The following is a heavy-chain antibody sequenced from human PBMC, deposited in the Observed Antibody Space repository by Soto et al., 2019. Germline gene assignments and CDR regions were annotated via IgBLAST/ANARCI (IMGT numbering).Heavy chain of an antibody. CDR1: GGSISSYY. Sequence: PSETLSLTCTVSGGSISSYYWSWIRQHPGKGLEWIGYIYYSGSTYYNPSLKSRVTISVDTSKNQFSLKLSSVTAADTAVYYCARQQWLVLNAFDIWGQGTMVTVSS. V-gene: IGHV4-59*06. CDR2: IYYSGST. J-gene: IGHJ3*02. CDR3: ARQQWLVLNAFDI. D-gene: IGHD6-19*01.